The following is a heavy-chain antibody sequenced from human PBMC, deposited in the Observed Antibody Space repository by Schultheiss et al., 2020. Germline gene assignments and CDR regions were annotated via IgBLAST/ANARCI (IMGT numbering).Heavy chain of an antibody. J-gene: IGHJ5*02. CDR2: IIPILGIA. Sequence: SVKVSCKASGGTFSSYAISWVRQAPGQGLEWMGRIIPILGIANYAQKFQGRVTITADKSTSTAYMELSSLRSEDTAVYYCARAASSSCCNWFDPWGQGTLGTVSS. V-gene: IGHV1-69*04. CDR1: GGTFSSYA. CDR3: ARAASSSCCNWFDP. D-gene: IGHD6-13*01.